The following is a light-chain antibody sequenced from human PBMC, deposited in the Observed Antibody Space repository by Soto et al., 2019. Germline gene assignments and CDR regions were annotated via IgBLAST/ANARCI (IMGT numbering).Light chain of an antibody. Sequence: ENVLTQSPGTLSLSPGERATLSCRASQTVSSYLTWYQQRPGQAPRLLISGASRRATGIPDRFSGSGSGTDFTLTISRLEPVDFALYYCQQYGTSTITLGPGTRLEIK. CDR3: QQYGTSTIT. J-gene: IGKJ5*01. CDR1: QTVSSY. V-gene: IGKV3-20*01. CDR2: GAS.